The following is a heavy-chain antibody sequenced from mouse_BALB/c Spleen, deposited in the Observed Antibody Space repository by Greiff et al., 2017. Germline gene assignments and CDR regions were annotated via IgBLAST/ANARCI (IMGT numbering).Heavy chain of an antibody. CDR3: ARHYYGSSPYYFDY. CDR2: INSNGGST. J-gene: IGHJ2*01. CDR1: GFTFSSYY. Sequence: EVQLQESGGGLVKLGGSLKLSCAASGFTFSSYYMSWVRQTPEKRLELVAAINSNGGSTYYPDTVKGRFTISRDNAKNTLYLQMSSLKSEDTALYYCARHYYGSSPYYFDYWGQGTTLTVSS. V-gene: IGHV5-6-2*01. D-gene: IGHD1-1*01.